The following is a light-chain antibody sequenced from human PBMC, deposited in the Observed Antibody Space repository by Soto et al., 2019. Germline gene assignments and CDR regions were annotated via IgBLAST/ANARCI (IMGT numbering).Light chain of an antibody. Sequence: DIQMTQSPSSLSASVGDRITITCRTSQSISTYLNWYQQKPGKAPKLLIYAASSLQSGVPSRFSGSGSGTDFTLTISSLQPEDFATYACQQSYSNRPTFGQGTKVEIK. J-gene: IGKJ1*01. CDR1: QSISTY. V-gene: IGKV1-39*01. CDR2: AAS. CDR3: QQSYSNRPT.